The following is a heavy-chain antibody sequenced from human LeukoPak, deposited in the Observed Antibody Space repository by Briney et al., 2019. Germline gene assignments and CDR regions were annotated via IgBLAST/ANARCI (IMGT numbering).Heavy chain of an antibody. CDR3: AKAFYFDSSRRWREALDY. J-gene: IGHJ4*02. D-gene: IGHD3-22*01. V-gene: IGHV3-30-3*02. CDR2: ISHDGNTQ. Sequence: GGSLRLSCAASAFTFSTFAMHWVRQAPGRGLEWVAVISHDGNTQYYVDSVEGRFTISRDNSENTLYLQMSSLREEDTAIYHCAKAFYFDSSRRWREALDYWGQGTLVTVSS. CDR1: AFTFSTFA.